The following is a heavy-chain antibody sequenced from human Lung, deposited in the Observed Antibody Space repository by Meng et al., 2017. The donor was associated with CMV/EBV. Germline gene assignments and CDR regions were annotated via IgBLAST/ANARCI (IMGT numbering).Heavy chain of an antibody. CDR1: DFIFSTFS. D-gene: IGHD3-10*01. CDR2: ISSSSSYI. CDR3: AREGPMVRGNFPHNYYGMDV. J-gene: IGHJ6*02. Sequence: GEXXKISCAASDFIFSTFSMNWVRQAPGKGLEWVSHISSSSSYIYYADSVKGRFTISRDNSKKSLFLQIHSLRAEDTAVYYCAREGPMVRGNFPHNYYGMDVWXQGTTVTVSS. V-gene: IGHV3-21*01.